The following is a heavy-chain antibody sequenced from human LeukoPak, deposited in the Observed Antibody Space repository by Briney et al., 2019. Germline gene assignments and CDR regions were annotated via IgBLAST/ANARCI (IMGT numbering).Heavy chain of an antibody. D-gene: IGHD6-19*01. CDR3: ARETSLMGYASGLGFNY. V-gene: IGHV4-59*02. J-gene: IGHJ4*02. Sequence: SETLSLTCTVSGGSVSSWYWSWLRPRPGKGLEWIGYIYDSGNTKYNPSLKSRVSISINTPKNQFSPKLTSVTAADTATHYCARETSLMGYASGLGFNYWGQGILVTVSS. CDR1: GGSVSSWY. CDR2: IYDSGNT.